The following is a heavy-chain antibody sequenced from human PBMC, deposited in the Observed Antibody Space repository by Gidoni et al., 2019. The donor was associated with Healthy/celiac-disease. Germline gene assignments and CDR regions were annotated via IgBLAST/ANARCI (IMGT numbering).Heavy chain of an antibody. D-gene: IGHD1-26*01. J-gene: IGHJ4*02. CDR2: IYTSGST. Sequence: QVQLQESGPGLVKPSPTLSLTCPVSGGSISSGSYYWSWIRQPAGKGLEWIGRIYTSGSTNYNPSLKSRVTISVDTSKNQFSLKLSSVTAADTAVYYCARSSGSYLDYWGQGTLVTVSS. CDR3: ARSSGSYLDY. V-gene: IGHV4-61*02. CDR1: GGSISSGSYY.